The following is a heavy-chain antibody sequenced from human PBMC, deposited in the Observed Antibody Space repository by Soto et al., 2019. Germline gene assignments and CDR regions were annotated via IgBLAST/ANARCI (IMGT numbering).Heavy chain of an antibody. Sequence: EVQLLESGGDLVQPGGSLRLSCAASGFTFSSYAMNWVRQAPGKGLEWVSVISGSGSSTYYADSVKGRFTISRDNSKNTLYLQMNSLRAEDTAVYYCASRSSGWYFDYWGQGTLVTVSS. D-gene: IGHD6-19*01. CDR2: ISGSGSST. CDR3: ASRSSGWYFDY. V-gene: IGHV3-23*01. CDR1: GFTFSSYA. J-gene: IGHJ4*02.